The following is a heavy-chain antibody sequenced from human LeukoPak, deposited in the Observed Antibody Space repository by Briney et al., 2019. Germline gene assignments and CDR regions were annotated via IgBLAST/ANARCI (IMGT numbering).Heavy chain of an antibody. CDR3: ARGASYSSGCDY. CDR1: GYTFTSYD. Sequence: ASVKVSCKVSGYTFTSYDINWVRQATGQGLEWMGWMNPNSGNTGYAQKFQDRVIMTRNTSIGTAYMELSSLSSEGTAVYYCARGASYSSGCDYWGQGTLVTVSS. CDR2: MNPNSGNT. J-gene: IGHJ4*02. V-gene: IGHV1-8*01. D-gene: IGHD6-19*01.